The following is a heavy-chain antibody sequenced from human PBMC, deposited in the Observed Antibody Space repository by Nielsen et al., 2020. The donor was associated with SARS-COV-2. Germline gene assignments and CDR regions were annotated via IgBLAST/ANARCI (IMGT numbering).Heavy chain of an antibody. V-gene: IGHV3-53*01. J-gene: IGHJ4*02. Sequence: GGSLRLSCAASGFIVNRNYVSWVRQAPGKGLEWVSVIYSAGTTNYADSVKGRFTISRDNAQSSLYLLMNNLRAEDTAVYYCASSGWLDYWGQGTRVTVSS. D-gene: IGHD6-19*01. CDR3: ASSGWLDY. CDR2: IYSAGTT. CDR1: GFIVNRNY.